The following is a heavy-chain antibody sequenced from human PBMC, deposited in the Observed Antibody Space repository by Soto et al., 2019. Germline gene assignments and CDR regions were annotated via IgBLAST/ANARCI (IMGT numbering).Heavy chain of an antibody. CDR3: AKSQQWGLPLSGGLDV. V-gene: IGHV3-23*01. D-gene: IGHD6-19*01. J-gene: IGHJ6*02. CDR1: GFTFSTYA. CDR2: VVGGGRST. Sequence: EVQLLESGGGSVQSGGSLRLSCGASGFTFSTYAMSWVRQAPGKGLEWVSAVVGGGRSTYYADSVKGRFTISRDNSNNTLYLQMNNLRAGDTAVYYCAKSQQWGLPLSGGLDVWGRGTTVTVSS.